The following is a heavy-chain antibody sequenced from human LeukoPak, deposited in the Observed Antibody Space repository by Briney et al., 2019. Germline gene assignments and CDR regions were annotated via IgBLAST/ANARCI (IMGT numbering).Heavy chain of an antibody. J-gene: IGHJ4*02. D-gene: IGHD1-1*01. CDR2: ISWNSDQI. Sequence: GGSLRLSCVASGFTFDDYAMHWVRHAPGKGLEWVSGISWNSDQIAYADSMKGRFTISRDNAKNSLYLQMNSLRADDTAFYYCAKDINSVTTGEHFASWGQGTLVTVSS. V-gene: IGHV3-9*01. CDR1: GFTFDDYA. CDR3: AKDINSVTTGEHFAS.